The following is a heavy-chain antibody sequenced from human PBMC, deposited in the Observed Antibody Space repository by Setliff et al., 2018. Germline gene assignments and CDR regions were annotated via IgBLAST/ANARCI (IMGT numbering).Heavy chain of an antibody. V-gene: IGHV7-4-1*02. CDR3: ARDIVVVPAAILLSFPGQSGWFDP. Sequence: ASVKVSCKASGYTFTSYAMNWVRQAPGQGLEWMGWINTNTGNPTYAQGFTGRFVFSLDTSVSTAYLQISSLKAEYTAVYYCARDIVVVPAAILLSFPGQSGWFDPWGQGTLVTVSS. D-gene: IGHD2-2*02. CDR2: INTNTGNP. J-gene: IGHJ5*02. CDR1: GYTFTSYA.